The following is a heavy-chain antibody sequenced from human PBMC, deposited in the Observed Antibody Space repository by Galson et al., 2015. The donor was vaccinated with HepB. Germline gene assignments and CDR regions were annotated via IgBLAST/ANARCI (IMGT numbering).Heavy chain of an antibody. J-gene: IGHJ3*02. D-gene: IGHD3-22*01. CDR3: ARLLYDSRCYHAFDI. CDR2: TFPRDSDT. V-gene: IGHV5-51*01. CDR1: GYIFISYW. Sequence: QSGAEVKKPGESLKISCKGSGYIFISYWIAWVRQMLGKGLEWMGITFPRDSDTKYSPTFQGQVTVSADESISTAYLPWSSLKASDTVMYYCARLLYDSRCYHAFDIWGQGTLVTVSS.